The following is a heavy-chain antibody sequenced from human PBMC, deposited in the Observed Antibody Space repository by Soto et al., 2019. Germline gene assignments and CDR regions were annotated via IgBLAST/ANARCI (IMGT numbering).Heavy chain of an antibody. D-gene: IGHD2-2*01. V-gene: IGHV3-30*03. CDR1: GFTFSSYG. CDR3: ALQDIVVVPAAMRPIDY. CDR2: ISYDGSNK. Sequence: QVQLVESGGGVVQPGRSLRLSCAASGFTFSSYGMHWVRQAPGKGLEWVAVISYDGSNKYYADSVKGRFTISRDNSKNTLYLQMNSLRAEDTAVYYCALQDIVVVPAAMRPIDYWGQGTLGTVSS. J-gene: IGHJ4*02.